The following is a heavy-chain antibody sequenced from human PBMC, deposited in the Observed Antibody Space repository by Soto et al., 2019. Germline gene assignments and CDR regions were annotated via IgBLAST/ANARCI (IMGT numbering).Heavy chain of an antibody. J-gene: IGHJ6*02. CDR2: IYYRGST. D-gene: IGHD3-16*01. CDR1: GGSISSGSYY. Sequence: QVQLQESGPGLVKPSQTLSLTCTVSGGSISSGSYYWSWIRQHPGKGLEWIGYIYYRGSTYYNPSLKGRVTISVDTSKNQFSLKLSSVTAADTAVYYCARGGTGYYYNAMDVWGQGTTVTVSS. CDR3: ARGGTGYYYNAMDV. V-gene: IGHV4-31*03.